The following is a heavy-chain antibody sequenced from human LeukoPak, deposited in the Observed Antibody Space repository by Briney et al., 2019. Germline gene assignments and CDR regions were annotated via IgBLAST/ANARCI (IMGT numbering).Heavy chain of an antibody. Sequence: SETLSLTCAVYGGSFSGYYWSWIRQPPGKGLEWIGEINHSGSTNYNPSLKSRVTISVDTSKNQFSLKLSSVTAADTAVYYCARANCPDRKVLRFLELGKGDCPRYYFDYWGQGTLVTVSS. CDR2: INHSGST. V-gene: IGHV4-34*01. CDR1: GGSFSGYY. D-gene: IGHD3-3*01. CDR3: ARANCPDRKVLRFLELGKGDCPRYYFDY. J-gene: IGHJ4*02.